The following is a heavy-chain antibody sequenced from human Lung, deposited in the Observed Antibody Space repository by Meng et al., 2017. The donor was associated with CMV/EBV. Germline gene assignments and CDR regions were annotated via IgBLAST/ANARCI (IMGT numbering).Heavy chain of an antibody. CDR1: GGSISSSNW. D-gene: IGHD6-19*01. Sequence: QVSLQEAGPGLVEPSGTLSLTCAVSGGSISSSNWWSWVRQPPGKGLEWIGEIYHSGSTNYNPSLKSRVTISVDKSKNQFSLKLSSVTAADTAVYYCASFPPPGKQWLVTDYWGQGTLVTVSS. CDR3: ASFPPPGKQWLVTDY. V-gene: IGHV4-4*02. J-gene: IGHJ4*02. CDR2: IYHSGST.